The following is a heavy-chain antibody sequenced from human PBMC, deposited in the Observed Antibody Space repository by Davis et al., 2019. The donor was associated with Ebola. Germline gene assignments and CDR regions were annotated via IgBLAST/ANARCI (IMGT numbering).Heavy chain of an antibody. J-gene: IGHJ5*02. CDR3: ARDRGWSTFDP. V-gene: IGHV3-7*03. Sequence: PGGSLRLSCAASGFSFSHYWMAWVRQAPGKGLEWVANIEQDGSEINYVDSVKGRFTISRDNAKNSLYLQMNSLRAEDTALYYCARDRGWSTFDPWGQGTPLTVSS. CDR2: IEQDGSEI. CDR1: GFSFSHYW. D-gene: IGHD3-10*01.